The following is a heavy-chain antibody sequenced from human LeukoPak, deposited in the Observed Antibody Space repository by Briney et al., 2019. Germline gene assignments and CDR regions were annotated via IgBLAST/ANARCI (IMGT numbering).Heavy chain of an antibody. J-gene: IGHJ4*02. D-gene: IGHD1-7*01. CDR2: INPNSGDT. Sequence: ASVKVSCKASGYSLTDYYMHWVRQAPGQGLEWMGWINPNSGDTNYAQKFQGRVTMTRDTSISTAYMELSRLTSDDTAIYYCARDLRWNYFPDFWGQGTLVTVSS. CDR1: GYSLTDYY. CDR3: ARDLRWNYFPDF. V-gene: IGHV1-2*02.